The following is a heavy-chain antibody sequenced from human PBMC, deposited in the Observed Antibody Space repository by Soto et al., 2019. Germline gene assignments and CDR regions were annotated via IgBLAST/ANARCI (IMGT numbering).Heavy chain of an antibody. CDR3: ARPRSHYYDGSAERAFDI. CDR2: IIPLFGTT. V-gene: IGHV1-69*01. CDR1: GGTFNNYA. Sequence: QVQLVQSGAEVKKPGSSVKVSCKASGGTFNNYAISWVRQAPGQGLEWMGGIIPLFGTTNYAQKFQGRVTITADESTSPAYMELSSLRSEDTAFYYCARPRSHYYDGSAERAFDIWGQGTMVTVSS. D-gene: IGHD3-22*01. J-gene: IGHJ3*02.